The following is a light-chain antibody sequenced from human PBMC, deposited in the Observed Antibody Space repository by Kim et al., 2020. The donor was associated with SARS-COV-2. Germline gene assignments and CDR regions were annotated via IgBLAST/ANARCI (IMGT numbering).Light chain of an antibody. CDR1: QSVSSSD. J-gene: IGKJ4*01. V-gene: IGKV3-20*01. CDR2: GAS. Sequence: EIVLTQSPGTLSLSPGERPTLSCRASQSVSSSDLAWYQQKPGQAPRLLIYGASSRATGIPDRFSGSGSGTDFTLTISRLEPEDFAVYYCQQYGSSPLTFGGGTKVDIK. CDR3: QQYGSSPLT.